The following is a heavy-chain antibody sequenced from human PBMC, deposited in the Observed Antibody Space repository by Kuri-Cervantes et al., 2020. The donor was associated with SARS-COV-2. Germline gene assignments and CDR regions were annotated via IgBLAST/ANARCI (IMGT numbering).Heavy chain of an antibody. CDR1: GFTFSSYS. J-gene: IGHJ6*02. CDR2: ISSISSYI. D-gene: IGHD6-13*01. Sequence: GGSLRLSCAASGFTFSSYSVNWVRQAPGKGLEWVSSISSISSYIYYADSVKGRFTISRDNAKNSLYLQMNSLRAEETAVYYCARDRDGYSSSWYGGYYYGMDVWGQGTTVTVSS. V-gene: IGHV3-21*01. CDR3: ARDRDGYSSSWYGGYYYGMDV.